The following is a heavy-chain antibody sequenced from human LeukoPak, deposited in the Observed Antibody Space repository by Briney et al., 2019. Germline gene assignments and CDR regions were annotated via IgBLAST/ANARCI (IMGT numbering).Heavy chain of an antibody. V-gene: IGHV3-64*01. J-gene: IGHJ4*02. CDR2: INTHGGST. Sequence: TGGSLRLSCAASGFSFSSHGMHWVRQAPGKGLEHVSAINTHGGSTFYANSVKGRFTISRDNSKNSVYLQLNSLRPEDTAMYYCVSMVRGIGYWGQGTLVTVSS. CDR3: VSMVRGIGY. CDR1: GFSFSSHG. D-gene: IGHD3-10*01.